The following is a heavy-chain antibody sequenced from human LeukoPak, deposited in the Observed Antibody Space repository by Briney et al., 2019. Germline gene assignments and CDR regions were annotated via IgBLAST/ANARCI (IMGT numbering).Heavy chain of an antibody. V-gene: IGHV1-24*01. D-gene: IGHD2-15*01. Sequence: ASEQVSYKVSGYSLPELSMHWVHPAPRQGLEWMGGFDPEDGETNYPQKFQGRVTMTEDTSTDTAYMELSCVKAADTAMYYCARHPLYCGGGSCPYDFDYWGQGTLVTVSS. CDR3: ARHPLYCGGGSCPYDFDY. J-gene: IGHJ4*02. CDR1: GYSLPELS. CDR2: FDPEDGET.